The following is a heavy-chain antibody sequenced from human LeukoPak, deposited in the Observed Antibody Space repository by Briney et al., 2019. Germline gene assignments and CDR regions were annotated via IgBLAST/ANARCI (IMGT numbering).Heavy chain of an antibody. CDR3: ARSPITMVRGVTKYYYYYGMDV. V-gene: IGHV3-33*01. Sequence: GGSLRLSCAAAGFTFSSYGMHWVRQAPGKGLEWLAFIWYDGSNKYYADSVKGRFTISRDNSKNTLYLQMNSLRAEDTAVYYCARSPITMVRGVTKYYYYYGMDVWGQGTTVTVSS. CDR2: IWYDGSNK. J-gene: IGHJ6*02. CDR1: GFTFSSYG. D-gene: IGHD3-10*01.